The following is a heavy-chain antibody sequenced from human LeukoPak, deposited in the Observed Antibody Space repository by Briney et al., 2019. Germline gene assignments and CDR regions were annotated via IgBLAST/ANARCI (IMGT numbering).Heavy chain of an antibody. CDR2: ISYDGSNK. CDR3: AKSLDIVVTISPSDYSYGMDV. D-gene: IGHD5-12*01. V-gene: IGHV3-30*18. Sequence: GGSLRLSCAASGFTFSSYGMHWVRQAPGKGLEWVAVISYDGSNKYYADSVKGRFTISRDNSKNTLYLQMNSLRAEDTAVYYCAKSLDIVVTISPSDYSYGMDVWGQGTTVTVSS. J-gene: IGHJ6*02. CDR1: GFTFSSYG.